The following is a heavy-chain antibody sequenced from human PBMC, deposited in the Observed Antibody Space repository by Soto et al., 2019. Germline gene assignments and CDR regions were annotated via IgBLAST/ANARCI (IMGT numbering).Heavy chain of an antibody. J-gene: IGHJ4*01. CDR1: GFTFSSYW. V-gene: IGHV3-74*01. Sequence: EVQLVESGGGLVQPGGSVRLSCAASGFTFSSYWMHWVRQAPGKGLMWVSRIHNDGSTTRYADSVKGRFTISRDNAKKTLYLQMSSLRGEATAVYYCARDNWSSYWGKGTLVTVSS. CDR2: IHNDGSTT. D-gene: IGHD1-20*01. CDR3: ARDNWSSY.